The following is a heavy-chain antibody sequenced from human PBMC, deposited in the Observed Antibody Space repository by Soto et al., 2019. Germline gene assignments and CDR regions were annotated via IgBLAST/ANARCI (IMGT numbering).Heavy chain of an antibody. V-gene: IGHV4-30-4*01. J-gene: IGHJ6*02. CDR3: AREGTTPFGMDV. Sequence: QVQLQESGPGLVKPSQTLSLTCTVSGGSISSGDYYWSWIRQPPGKGLEWIGYIYYSGSTYYNPSRKSRVTIPVDTSKNQFSRKLSSVPAADTAVYSCAREGTTPFGMDVWGQGTTVTVSS. CDR2: IYYSGST. CDR1: GGSISSGDYY. D-gene: IGHD1-1*01.